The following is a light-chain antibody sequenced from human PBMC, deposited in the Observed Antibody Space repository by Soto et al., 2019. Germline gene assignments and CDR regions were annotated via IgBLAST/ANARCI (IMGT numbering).Light chain of an antibody. CDR3: QQFSSYPLT. CDR2: DAS. V-gene: IGKV3-20*01. J-gene: IGKJ4*01. Sequence: EFVLTQSPGTLSLSPGERATLSCRASQTVRNNYLAWYQQKPGQAPRLLIYDASSRATGIPDRFSGGGSGKDFTPTISRLEPEDFAVYYSQQFSSYPLTFGGGTKVDIK. CDR1: QTVRNNY.